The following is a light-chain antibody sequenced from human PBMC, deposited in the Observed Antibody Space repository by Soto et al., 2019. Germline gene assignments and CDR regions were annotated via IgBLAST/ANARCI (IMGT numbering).Light chain of an antibody. CDR1: QSINNY. J-gene: IGKJ3*01. Sequence: DIQMTQSPSSLSASVGDRVTITCRATQSINNYLNWYQQKPGKAPKLLIYTASTLQSGVPSRFSGSGSGTDFTLTISSLQPEDFATYYCQQSYSTLAFGPGTKVDI. V-gene: IGKV1-39*01. CDR2: TAS. CDR3: QQSYSTLA.